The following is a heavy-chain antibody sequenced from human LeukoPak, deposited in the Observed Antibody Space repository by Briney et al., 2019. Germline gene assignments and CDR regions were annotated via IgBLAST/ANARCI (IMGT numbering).Heavy chain of an antibody. CDR3: ARGHVAYRDVFDI. D-gene: IGHD3-16*01. CDR1: GFMFNSYT. V-gene: IGHV3-21*01. Sequence: PGGSLRLSCAASGFMFNSYTMHWVRQAPGKGLEWVSVIRSDSTYISYADSLRGRFTISRDNVQKSLYLQMTNLRAEDTAVYYCARGHVAYRDVFDIWGQGTLVTVSS. CDR2: IRSDSTYI. J-gene: IGHJ3*02.